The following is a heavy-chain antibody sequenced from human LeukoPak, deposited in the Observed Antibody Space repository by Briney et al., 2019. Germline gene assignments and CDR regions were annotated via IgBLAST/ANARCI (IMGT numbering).Heavy chain of an antibody. CDR1: GFTFSSYW. V-gene: IGHV3-7*01. CDR3: ARDRVAYNMDV. CDR2: IKQDGSEK. D-gene: IGHD1-1*01. J-gene: IGHJ6*02. Sequence: GGSLRLSCAASGFTFSSYWMSLVRQAPGKGLEWVANIKQDGSEKYYVDSVKGRFTISRDNAKNSLYLQMNSLRAEDTAVYYCARDRVAYNMDVWGQGTTVTVSS.